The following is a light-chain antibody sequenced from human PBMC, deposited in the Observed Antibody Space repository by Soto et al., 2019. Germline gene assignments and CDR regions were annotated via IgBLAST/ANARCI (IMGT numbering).Light chain of an antibody. J-gene: IGKJ5*01. Sequence: IGLTHSPATLSLCPWEIATLSCRASQSVSSYLAWYQQKPGQAPRLLIYSTSTRATGIPDRFSGSGSGTDFTLTISRLEPADSAVFYCQQYRSSPITSGQGTRLEIK. CDR3: QQYRSSPIT. CDR1: QSVSSY. V-gene: IGKV3-20*01. CDR2: STS.